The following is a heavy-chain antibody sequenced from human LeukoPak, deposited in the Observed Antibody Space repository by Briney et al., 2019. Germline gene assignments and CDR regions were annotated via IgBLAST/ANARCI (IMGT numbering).Heavy chain of an antibody. D-gene: IGHD5-24*01. J-gene: IGHJ3*02. V-gene: IGHV3-23*01. Sequence: GGSLRLSCAASGFTFSSYGMHWVRQAPGKGLEWVSTITKSGDQTHYADSVRGLFTISRDIFKNTLYLQMNSLRAEDTAVYHCVKSAGKDGYRDVFDIWGQGTVVTVSS. CDR1: GFTFSSYG. CDR3: VKSAGKDGYRDVFDI. CDR2: ITKSGDQT.